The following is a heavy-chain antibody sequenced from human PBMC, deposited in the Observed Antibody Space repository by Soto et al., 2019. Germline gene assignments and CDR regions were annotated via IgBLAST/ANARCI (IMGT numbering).Heavy chain of an antibody. CDR2: INSDGSST. CDR3: AIAYDILTGRDAFDI. V-gene: IGHV3-74*01. Sequence: EVQLVESGGGLVQPGGSLRLSCAASGFTFSSYWMHWFRQAPGKGLGWVSRINSDGSSTSYADSVKGRFTISRDNAKNTLYLQMNSLRAEDTAVYYCAIAYDILTGRDAFDIWGQGTMVTVSS. D-gene: IGHD3-9*01. J-gene: IGHJ3*02. CDR1: GFTFSSYW.